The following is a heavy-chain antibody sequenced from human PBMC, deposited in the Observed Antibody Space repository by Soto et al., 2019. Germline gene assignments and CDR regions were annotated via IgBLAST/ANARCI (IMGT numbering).Heavy chain of an antibody. Sequence: QVQLQESGPGLVKPSATLSLTCTVSGGSISSYYWSWIRQPPGKGLEWIGYIDYSGSTNYNPSLKSRVTISVDTSKNQFSLKLSSVTAADTAVYYCARGDPLLWFGEKVYYGMDVWGQGTTVTVSS. J-gene: IGHJ6*02. CDR3: ARGDPLLWFGEKVYYGMDV. D-gene: IGHD3-10*01. CDR1: GGSISSYY. CDR2: IDYSGST. V-gene: IGHV4-59*01.